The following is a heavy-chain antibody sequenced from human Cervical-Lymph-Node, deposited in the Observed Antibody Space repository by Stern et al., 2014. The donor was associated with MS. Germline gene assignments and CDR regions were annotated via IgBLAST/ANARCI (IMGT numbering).Heavy chain of an antibody. Sequence: DQLVQSGAEVKKSGESLKISCKGSGYRFANYWIGWVRQMPGKGLEWMGIIYPGDSDTRYSPSFEGQVTISADKSISTAFLHWSSLEASDTAIYYCARHYLTAVAPDHWGQGTLVTVSS. CDR3: ARHYLTAVAPDH. CDR1: GYRFANYW. D-gene: IGHD4-23*01. V-gene: IGHV5-51*01. CDR2: IYPGDSDT. J-gene: IGHJ4*02.